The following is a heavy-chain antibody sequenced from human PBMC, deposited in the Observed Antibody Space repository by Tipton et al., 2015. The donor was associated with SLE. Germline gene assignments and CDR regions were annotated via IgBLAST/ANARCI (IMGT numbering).Heavy chain of an antibody. Sequence: LRLSCTVSGGSISSSSYYWGWIRQPPGKGLEWIGSIYYSGSTYYNPSLKSRVTISVDTSKNQFSLKLSSVTAADTAAYYCASSNGYSSSWYGPYNWFDPWGQGTLVTVSS. CDR2: IYYSGST. CDR1: GGSISSSSYY. D-gene: IGHD6-13*01. V-gene: IGHV4-39*07. J-gene: IGHJ5*02. CDR3: ASSNGYSSSWYGPYNWFDP.